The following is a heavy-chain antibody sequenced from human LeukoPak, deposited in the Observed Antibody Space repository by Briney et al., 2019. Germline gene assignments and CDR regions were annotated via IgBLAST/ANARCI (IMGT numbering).Heavy chain of an antibody. CDR2: ISSSSTYI. D-gene: IGHD3-10*02. V-gene: IGHV3-21*01. J-gene: IGHJ6*04. Sequence: GGSLRLSCAASGFTFSTYSMNWVRQAPGKGLEGVSSISSSSTYIYYADSVKGPFTISRDNAKNSLYLQMTSLRAEDTAVYYCAELGITMIGGVWGKGTTVTTSS. CDR3: AELGITMIGGV. CDR1: GFTFSTYS.